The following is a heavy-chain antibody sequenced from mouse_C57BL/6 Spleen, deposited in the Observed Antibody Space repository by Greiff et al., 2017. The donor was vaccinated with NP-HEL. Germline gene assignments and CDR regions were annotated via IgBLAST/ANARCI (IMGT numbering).Heavy chain of an antibody. CDR2: INPNNGGT. J-gene: IGHJ4*01. CDR3: ANAGTRDAMDY. Sequence: VQLQQSGPELVKPGASVKISCKASGYTFTDYYMNWVKQSHGKSLEWIGDINPNNGGTSYNQKFKGKATLTVDKSSSTAYMELRSLTSEDSAVYYCANAGTRDAMDYWGQGTSVTVSS. V-gene: IGHV1-26*01. D-gene: IGHD4-1*01. CDR1: GYTFTDYY.